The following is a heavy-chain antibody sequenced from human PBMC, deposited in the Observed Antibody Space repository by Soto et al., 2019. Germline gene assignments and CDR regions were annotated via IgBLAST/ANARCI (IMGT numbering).Heavy chain of an antibody. J-gene: IGHJ6*02. CDR2: ISSGSGSI. V-gene: IGHV3-48*02. CDR3: TREGVRSYYSGMDV. CDR1: EVTFSSHD. D-gene: IGHD3-10*01. Sequence: GGSLRLSCATSEVTFSSHDMNWVRQAPGKGLEWVSYISSGSGSIYYAASVKGRFTISRDNAKKSLYLQMNSLRDEDTAVYYCTREGVRSYYSGMDVWGQGTTVIVSS.